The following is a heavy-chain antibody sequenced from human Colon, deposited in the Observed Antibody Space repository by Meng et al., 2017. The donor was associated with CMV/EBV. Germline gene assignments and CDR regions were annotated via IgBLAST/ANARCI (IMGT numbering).Heavy chain of an antibody. J-gene: IGHJ5*02. V-gene: IGHV1-46*01. Sequence: ASVQVSCKASGYTFTSYHIHWVRQAPGQGLEWVGMINPSDGCPTYAQKFQGRVTMTRDTSTSTVYMDLSSLRSEDKALYFCARENCTAYRCAYNPHWFDPWGQGTLVTVSS. D-gene: IGHD2-8*02. CDR1: GYTFTSYH. CDR3: ARENCTAYRCAYNPHWFDP. CDR2: INPSDGCP.